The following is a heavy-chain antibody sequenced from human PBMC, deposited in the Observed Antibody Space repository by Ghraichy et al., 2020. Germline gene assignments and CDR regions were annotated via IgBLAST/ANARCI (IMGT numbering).Heavy chain of an antibody. CDR1: GGSISSNNYY. V-gene: IGHV4-39*01. Sequence: SQTLSLTCTVSGGSISSNNYYWGWIRQPPGKGLEWIGSIYYSWSTYYNPSLKSRVTISADTSNNHFSLRLTSVTAADTAVYYCSRHRRGYRYTHARDSWFDSWGEGHVVTVSS. D-gene: IGHD5-18*01. CDR2: IYYSWST. J-gene: IGHJ5*01. CDR3: SRHRRGYRYTHARDSWFDS.